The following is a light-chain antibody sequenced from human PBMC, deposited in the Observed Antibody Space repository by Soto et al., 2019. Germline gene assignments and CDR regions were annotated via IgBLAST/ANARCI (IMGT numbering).Light chain of an antibody. J-gene: IGKJ1*01. CDR2: LGS. Sequence: DMVMTQSPLSLPVTPGEPASISCRSSQSLLHSNGYNYLDWYLQKPVQSPQLLIYLGSNRASGVPDRFSGSGSGTDFTLKISRVEAEDVGVYYCMQALQPPWTFGQGTKVEIK. CDR1: QSLLHSNGYNY. V-gene: IGKV2-28*01. CDR3: MQALQPPWT.